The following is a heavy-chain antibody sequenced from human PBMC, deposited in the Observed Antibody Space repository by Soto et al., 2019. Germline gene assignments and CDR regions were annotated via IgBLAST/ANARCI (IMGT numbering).Heavy chain of an antibody. CDR1: GFTFSSYA. CDR2: ISYDASNK. J-gene: IGHJ4*02. D-gene: IGHD3-22*01. Sequence: QVQLVESGGGVVQPGRSLRLSCAASGFTFSSYAMHWVRQAPGKGLEWVAVISYDASNKYYADSVKGRFTISRDNSKNTLYLQMNSLRAEDTAMYFCARDAKWDSRGYLADYWGQGTLVTVSS. CDR3: ARDAKWDSRGYLADY. V-gene: IGHV3-30-3*01.